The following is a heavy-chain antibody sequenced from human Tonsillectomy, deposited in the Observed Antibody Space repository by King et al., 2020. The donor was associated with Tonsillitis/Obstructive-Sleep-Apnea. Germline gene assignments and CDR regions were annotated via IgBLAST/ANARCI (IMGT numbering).Heavy chain of an antibody. CDR3: ARICGGDCSGFDI. D-gene: IGHD2-21*01. CDR2: IYYSGTT. CDR1: GGSINNYY. V-gene: IGHV4-59*01. Sequence: QLQESGPGLVKPSETLSLTCTVSGGSINNYYWSWIRQPPGKGLEWMGYIYYSGTTSSHPSLKSRVTITVDTSKNQFSLKLRSVTAADTAMYYCARICGGDCSGFDIWGQGTMVTVSS. J-gene: IGHJ3*02.